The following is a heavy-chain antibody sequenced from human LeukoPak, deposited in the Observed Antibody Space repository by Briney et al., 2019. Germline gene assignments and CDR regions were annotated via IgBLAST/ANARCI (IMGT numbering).Heavy chain of an antibody. D-gene: IGHD3-3*01. J-gene: IGHJ3*02. Sequence: SETLSLTCAVYGGSFSGYYWSWIRQPPGKGLEWIGEINHSGSTNYNPSLKSRVTISVDTSKNQFSLKLSSVTAADTAVYYCARGITYYDFWSGYLSGAFDIWGQGTMVTVSS. CDR1: GGSFSGYY. CDR2: INHSGST. CDR3: ARGITYYDFWSGYLSGAFDI. V-gene: IGHV4-34*01.